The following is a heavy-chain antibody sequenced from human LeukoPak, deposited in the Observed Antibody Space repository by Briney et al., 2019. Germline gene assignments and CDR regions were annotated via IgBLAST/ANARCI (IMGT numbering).Heavy chain of an antibody. CDR1: GFTFSSYE. Sequence: GGSLRLSYAASGFTFSSYEMNWVRQAPGKGLEWVSYISSSGSTIYYADSVKGRFTVSRDNAKNSLYLQMNSLRAEDTAIYYCARDNYSGSRYFDHWGQGTLVTVSS. CDR3: ARDNYSGSRYFDH. CDR2: ISSSGSTI. J-gene: IGHJ4*02. V-gene: IGHV3-48*03. D-gene: IGHD1-26*01.